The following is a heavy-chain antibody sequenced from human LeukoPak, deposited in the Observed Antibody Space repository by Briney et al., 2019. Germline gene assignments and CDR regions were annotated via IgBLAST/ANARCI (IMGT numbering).Heavy chain of an antibody. V-gene: IGHV1-18*01. D-gene: IGHD5-24*01. Sequence: ASVTVSRPASLYTFTSYVISWVRPPPGQGLEWLGWISAYYGNTNEAQKLQGRVTMTTDTATRTAYMELRSLRSDATAVYYCARSLVMAASEYWGQGTLVTVSS. J-gene: IGHJ4*02. CDR2: ISAYYGNT. CDR3: ARSLVMAASEY. CDR1: LYTFTSYV.